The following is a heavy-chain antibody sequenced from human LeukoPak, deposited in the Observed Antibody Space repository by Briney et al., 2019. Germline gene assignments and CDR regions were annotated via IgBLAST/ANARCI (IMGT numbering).Heavy chain of an antibody. J-gene: IGHJ4*02. CDR3: ARVGWVYDSSGYPDY. CDR2: ISAYNGNT. CDR1: GYTFTSYG. Sequence: ASGKVSCKASGYTFTSYGISWVRQAPGQGLEWMGWISAYNGNTDYAQQLHGRVTMTTDTSTSTAYMELRSLRSDDTAVYYCARVGWVYDSSGYPDYWGQGTLVTVSS. D-gene: IGHD3-22*01. V-gene: IGHV1-18*01.